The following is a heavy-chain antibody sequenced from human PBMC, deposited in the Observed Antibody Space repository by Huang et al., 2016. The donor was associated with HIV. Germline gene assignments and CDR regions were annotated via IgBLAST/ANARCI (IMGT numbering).Heavy chain of an antibody. CDR1: GGSFSGYY. CDR3: ARAPHYGSGSYYY. J-gene: IGHJ4*02. D-gene: IGHD3-10*01. Sequence: QVQLHQWGAGLLTPSETLSLTCAVYGGSFSGYYWSWIRQPPGKGLEWIGEITHSGSTNYNPSLKSRVTISEETSKNQFSLKLSSVTAADKAVYYCARAPHYGSGSYYYWGQGTLVTVSS. CDR2: ITHSGST. V-gene: IGHV4-34*01.